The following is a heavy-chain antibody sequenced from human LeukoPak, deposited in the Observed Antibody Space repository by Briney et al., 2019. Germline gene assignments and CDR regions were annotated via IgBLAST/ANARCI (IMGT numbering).Heavy chain of an antibody. J-gene: IGHJ6*03. CDR3: ARVLRYCSGGNCYSGGLGYMDV. CDR1: GFTFSDYN. V-gene: IGHV3-11*01. Sequence: GGSLRLSCAASGFTFSDYNMRWIRQAPGKGLEWVSSVSRSGSTKYYADSVKGRFTISRDNAKNSLFLQMNSLRAEDTAVYYCARVLRYCSGGNCYSGGLGYMDVWGKGTTVTISS. D-gene: IGHD2-15*01. CDR2: VSRSGSTK.